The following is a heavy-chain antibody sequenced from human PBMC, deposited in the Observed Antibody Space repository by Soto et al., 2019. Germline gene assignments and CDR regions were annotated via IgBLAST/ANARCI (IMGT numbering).Heavy chain of an antibody. CDR2: IYDGGST. CDR3: ARGDGDYGRRLDP. V-gene: IGHV3-66*01. CDR1: GFTVSTNY. J-gene: IGHJ5*02. D-gene: IGHD4-17*01. Sequence: EVQLVESGGGLVQPGGSLGISCVASGFTVSTNYVSWVRQAPGKGLEWVSIIYDGGSTYYADSVKGRFTISRDNSKNTVYLQMNSLRGVDTAVYYCARGDGDYGRRLDPWGQGTLVTVSS.